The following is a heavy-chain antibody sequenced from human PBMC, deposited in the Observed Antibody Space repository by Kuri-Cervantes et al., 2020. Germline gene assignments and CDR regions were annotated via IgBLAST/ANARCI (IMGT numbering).Heavy chain of an antibody. CDR1: GGSFSGYY. D-gene: IGHD6-19*01. V-gene: IGHV4-34*01. Sequence: ESLKISCAVYGGSFSGYYWSWIRQPPGKGLEWIGEINHSGSTNYNPSLKSRVTISVDTSKNQFSLKLSSVTAADTAVYYCARVQRGSGWYYFDYWGQGTLVTVSS. J-gene: IGHJ4*02. CDR2: INHSGST. CDR3: ARVQRGSGWYYFDY.